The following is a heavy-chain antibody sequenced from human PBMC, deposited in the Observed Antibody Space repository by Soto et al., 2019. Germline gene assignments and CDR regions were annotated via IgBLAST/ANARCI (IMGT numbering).Heavy chain of an antibody. Sequence: GGSLRLSCAASGFTVSSNYMSWVRQAPGKGLEWVSVIYSGGSTYYADSVKGRFTISRDNSKNTLYLQMNSLRAEDTAVYYCAREVDRGFGVVNWFDPWGQGTLVTVSS. CDR2: IYSGGST. CDR3: AREVDRGFGVVNWFDP. D-gene: IGHD3-3*01. J-gene: IGHJ5*02. CDR1: GFTVSSNY. V-gene: IGHV3-66*01.